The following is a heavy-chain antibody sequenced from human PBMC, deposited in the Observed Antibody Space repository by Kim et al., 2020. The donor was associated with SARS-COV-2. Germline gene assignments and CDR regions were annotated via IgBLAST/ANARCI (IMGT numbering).Heavy chain of an antibody. J-gene: IGHJ3*02. CDR3: ARSYGSGSYDRIYAFDI. V-gene: IGHV1-69*13. CDR2: IIPIIGTA. Sequence: SVKVSCKASGGTLSSYAISWVRQAPGQGLEWMGGIIPIIGTANYAQKFQGRVTITSDESTSTAYMELSSLRSEDTAVYYCARSYGSGSYDRIYAFDIWGQGTMVTVSS. CDR1: GGTLSSYA. D-gene: IGHD3-10*01.